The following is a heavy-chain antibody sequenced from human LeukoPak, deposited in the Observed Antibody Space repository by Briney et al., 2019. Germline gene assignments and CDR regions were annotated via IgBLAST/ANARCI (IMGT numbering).Heavy chain of an antibody. V-gene: IGHV3-53*01. Sequence: GGALRLSCAASGFSVRSNYISWVRQAPGKGLEWVSMIYSDGSIFHADSVKGRFTMSRDNSRNTLDLQMNSLRVEDTAVYFCARDRRRLRGMNGDGDAFDIWGQGPMVTVSS. J-gene: IGHJ3*02. CDR2: IYSDGSI. D-gene: IGHD1-1*01. CDR3: ARDRRRLRGMNGDGDAFDI. CDR1: GFSVRSNY.